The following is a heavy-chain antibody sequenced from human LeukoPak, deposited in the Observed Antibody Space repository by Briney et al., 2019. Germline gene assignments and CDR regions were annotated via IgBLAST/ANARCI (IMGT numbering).Heavy chain of an antibody. CDR2: ISTSSSYI. Sequence: PGGSLRLSCAASGFTFNRYNMNWVRRAPGKGLEWVSSISTSSSYIYYADSVRGRFTISRDNAKNSLYLQMNSLRAEDTAVYYCARYYDFWSSYSSYYYMDVWGKGTTVTVSS. V-gene: IGHV3-21*01. CDR3: ARYYDFWSSYSSYYYMDV. J-gene: IGHJ6*03. D-gene: IGHD3-3*01. CDR1: GFTFNRYN.